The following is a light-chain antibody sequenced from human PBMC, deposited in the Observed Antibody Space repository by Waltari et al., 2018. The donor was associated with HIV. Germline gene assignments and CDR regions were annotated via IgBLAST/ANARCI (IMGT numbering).Light chain of an antibody. CDR1: QHVGSRR. CDR2: DAS. V-gene: IGKV3-20*01. Sequence: EIVLTQSPGTLSLSPGDRATLSCRASQHVGSRRLAWYQRKLGQAPRLLIYDASTRATGIPDRFSGSGSGTDFTLTNNRLEPEDFAVYFCQQYGDTPLTFGGGTKVEIK. J-gene: IGKJ4*01. CDR3: QQYGDTPLT.